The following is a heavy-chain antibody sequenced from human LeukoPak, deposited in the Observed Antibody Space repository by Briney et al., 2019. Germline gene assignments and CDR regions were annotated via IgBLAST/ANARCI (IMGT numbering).Heavy chain of an antibody. CDR2: ICTAGDT. CDR1: GFTFSSYD. CDR3: ARGMKFLNPSGSYGTDFDY. V-gene: IGHV3-13*01. J-gene: IGHJ4*02. D-gene: IGHD1-26*01. Sequence: PGGSLRLSCAASGFTFSSYDMHWVRQAAGKGLEWVSAICTAGDTYYPGSVKGRFTIYRENGKNCLYLQMNSLRAVDTAVYYCARGMKFLNPSGSYGTDFDYWGQGTLVTVSS.